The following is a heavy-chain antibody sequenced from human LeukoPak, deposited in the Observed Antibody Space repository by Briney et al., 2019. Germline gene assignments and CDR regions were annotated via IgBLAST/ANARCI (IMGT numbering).Heavy chain of an antibody. V-gene: IGHV1-69*13. J-gene: IGHJ3*02. CDR1: GGTFSSYA. D-gene: IGHD3-10*01. CDR2: IIPIFHTS. Sequence: SVKVSCKASGGTFSSYAFSWVRQAPGQGLEWMGGIIPIFHTSYYPQKFQGRVTITADESTSTVYMDLSSLRSEDTAVYYCATGGRGLKAAFDIWGLGTLVTVSS. CDR3: ATGGRGLKAAFDI.